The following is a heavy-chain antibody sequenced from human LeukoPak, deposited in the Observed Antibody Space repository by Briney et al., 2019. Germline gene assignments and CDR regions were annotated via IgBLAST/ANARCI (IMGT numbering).Heavy chain of an antibody. V-gene: IGHV4-39*01. J-gene: IGHJ4*02. Sequence: SETLSLTGTVSGGSISSSSYYWGWIRHPPGKGLEWIGSIYYSGSTYYNPSLKSRVTISVDTSKNQFSLKLSSVTAADTAVYYCARPHAGYSYDDWGQGTLVTVSS. CDR2: IYYSGST. CDR1: GGSISSSSYY. CDR3: ARPHAGYSYDD. D-gene: IGHD5-18*01.